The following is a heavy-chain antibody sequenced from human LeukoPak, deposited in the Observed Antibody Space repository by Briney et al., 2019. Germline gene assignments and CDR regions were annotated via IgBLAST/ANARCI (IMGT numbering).Heavy chain of an antibody. V-gene: IGHV1-2*02. Sequence: ASVKVSCKASGYTFTGYYMHWVRRAPGQGPEWMGWINPNSGGTNYAQKFQGRVTMTRDTSLSTVYMELSRLRSDDTAVYYCATQATSGWHFSWGQGTLVTVCS. CDR2: INPNSGGT. J-gene: IGHJ5*02. CDR1: GYTFTGYY. D-gene: IGHD6-19*01. CDR3: ATQATSGWHFS.